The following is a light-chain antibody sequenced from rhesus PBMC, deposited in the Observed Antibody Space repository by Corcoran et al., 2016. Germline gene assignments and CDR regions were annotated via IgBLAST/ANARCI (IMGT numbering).Light chain of an antibody. V-gene: IGKV1-74*01. CDR1: ENVNNY. CDR3: QHCYGTPFT. CDR2: KAI. Sequence: DIQMTQSPSSLSASVGDRVTLTCRASENVNNYLNWYQTKPGKAPKLLNYKAITLQSGVPSRFSGSGSGTDYTCTISSLQPEDVATYYCQHCYGTPFTFGPGTKLDIK. J-gene: IGKJ3*01.